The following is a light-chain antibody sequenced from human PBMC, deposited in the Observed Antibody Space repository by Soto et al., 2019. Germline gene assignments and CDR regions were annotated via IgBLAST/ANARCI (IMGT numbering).Light chain of an antibody. J-gene: IGKJ1*01. CDR3: QQYGS. CDR2: GAS. CDR1: PSVSGSN. Sequence: EIVLTQSPGTLSLSPVERATLSCRASPSVSGSNLAWYQQKPGQAPRLVIYGASSRATGIPDRFSGSGSGTDFTLTISRLEPEDFAVYYCQQYGSFAQGTKVE. V-gene: IGKV3-20*01.